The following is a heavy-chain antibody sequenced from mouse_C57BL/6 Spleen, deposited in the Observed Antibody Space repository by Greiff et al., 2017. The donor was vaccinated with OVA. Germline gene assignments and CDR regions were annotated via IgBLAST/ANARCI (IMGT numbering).Heavy chain of an antibody. J-gene: IGHJ3*01. CDR1: GYTFTSYW. Sequence: QVQLKQPGAELVRPGTSVKLSCKASGYTFTSYWMHWVKQRPGQGLEWIGVIDPSDSYTNYNQKFKGKATLTVDTSSSTAYMQLSSLTSEDAAVYYCAGYYGSSFFWGQGTLVTVSA. CDR2: IDPSDSYT. CDR3: AGYYGSSFF. D-gene: IGHD1-1*01. V-gene: IGHV1-59*01.